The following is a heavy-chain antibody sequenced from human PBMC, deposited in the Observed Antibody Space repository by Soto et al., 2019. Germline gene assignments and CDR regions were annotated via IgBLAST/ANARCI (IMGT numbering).Heavy chain of an antibody. D-gene: IGHD2-2*01. CDR1: GGSISSGGYY. CDR3: ARAGYCSSTRCYDAFDI. V-gene: IGHV4-31*03. CDR2: IYYSGST. Sequence: SETLSLTCTVSGGSISSGGYYWSWIRQHPGKGLEWIGYIYYSGSTYYNPSLKSRVTISVDTSKNQFSLKLSSVTAADTAVYYCARAGYCSSTRCYDAFDIWGQGTMVTVSS. J-gene: IGHJ3*02.